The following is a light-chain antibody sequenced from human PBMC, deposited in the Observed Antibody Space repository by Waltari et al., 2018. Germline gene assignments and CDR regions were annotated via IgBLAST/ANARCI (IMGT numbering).Light chain of an antibody. CDR1: RSNIGNTY. CDR3: AGWDDSLSGRG. V-gene: IGLV1-47*01. J-gene: IGLJ3*02. Sequence: QSVLTQPPSASGTPGQRVTISCSGSRSNIGNTYVYWYQQLPGTATKLLIYRNNARHSVVPDRFSGSKSGTSASLAVSGLRSEDEADYYCAGWDDSLSGRGFGGGTKVTVL. CDR2: RNN.